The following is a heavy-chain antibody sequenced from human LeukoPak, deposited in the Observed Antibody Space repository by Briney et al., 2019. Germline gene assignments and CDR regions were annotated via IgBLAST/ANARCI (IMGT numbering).Heavy chain of an antibody. J-gene: IGHJ6*03. D-gene: IGHD3-9*01. Sequence: GGSLRLSCAASGFTFDDYAMHWVRQAPGKGLEWVSLISGDGGSTYYADPVKGRFTISRDNSKNSLYLQMNSLKTEDTAVYYCTTGGSTIFQSARPPYYYYMDVWGKGTTVTVSS. V-gene: IGHV3-43*02. CDR3: TTGGSTIFQSARPPYYYYMDV. CDR1: GFTFDDYA. CDR2: ISGDGGST.